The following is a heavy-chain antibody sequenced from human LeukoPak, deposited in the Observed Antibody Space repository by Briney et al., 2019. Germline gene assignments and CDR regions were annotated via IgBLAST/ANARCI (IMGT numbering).Heavy chain of an antibody. CDR1: GFTFDDYA. V-gene: IGHV3-43*02. CDR3: AKDLASVYDAFNI. CDR2: ISGDGGRT. J-gene: IGHJ3*02. Sequence: PGGSLRLSCAASGFTFDDYAMNWVRQAPGKGLEWVPLISGDGGRTFYADSVKGRFTISRDNSKNSLYLEMNSMRTEDTALYYCAKDLASVYDAFNIWGQGTMVTVSS.